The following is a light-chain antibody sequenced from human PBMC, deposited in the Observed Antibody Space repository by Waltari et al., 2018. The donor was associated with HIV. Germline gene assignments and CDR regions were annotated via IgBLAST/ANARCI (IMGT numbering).Light chain of an antibody. J-gene: IGKJ1*01. Sequence: DIVMTQSPDSLAVSLGERATIHCMCSQKVLYSSNNKDYLAWYQQKPGQPPKLRIYWASSRVSGVPDRFSGSGSGTDFTLTISSLQAEDVAVYYCQQYYSIPRTFGQGTRVEI. V-gene: IGKV4-1*01. CDR1: QKVLYSSNNKDY. CDR2: WAS. CDR3: QQYYSIPRT.